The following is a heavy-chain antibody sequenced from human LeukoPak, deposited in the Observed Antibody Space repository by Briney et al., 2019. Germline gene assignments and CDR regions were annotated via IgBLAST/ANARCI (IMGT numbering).Heavy chain of an antibody. D-gene: IGHD3-22*01. CDR3: ARGDGAHYDGGYYYFDF. CDR2: IKYDERKK. J-gene: IGHJ4*02. Sequence: PGGSLRLSCTASGFNFKNYDMHWVRQAPGKGLEWVALIKYDERKKFHADSVKGRFTISRDNSENTLYLDVNSLRAEDTAVYFCARGDGAHYDGGYYYFDFWGQGTLVTVSS. V-gene: IGHV3-33*05. CDR1: GFNFKNYD.